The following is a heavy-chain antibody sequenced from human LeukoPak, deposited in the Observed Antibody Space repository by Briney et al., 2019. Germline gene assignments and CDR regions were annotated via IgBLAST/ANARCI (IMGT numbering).Heavy chain of an antibody. CDR3: AKGGAYYYDSSGEFDN. V-gene: IGHV3-23*01. Sequence: PGGPLGLSCEASGYTFSRYAMNWVRQAPGKGLEAVSPFSGNGGSTYYVDSVKGRFTISRDNSKNTLYLQMNSLRAGDTAMYYCAKGGAYYYDSSGEFDNWGQGTLVTVSS. CDR2: FSGNGGST. J-gene: IGHJ4*02. D-gene: IGHD3-22*01. CDR1: GYTFSRYA.